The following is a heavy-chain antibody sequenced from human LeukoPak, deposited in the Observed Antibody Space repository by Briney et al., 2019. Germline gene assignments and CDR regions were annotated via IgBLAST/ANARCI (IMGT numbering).Heavy chain of an antibody. D-gene: IGHD3-10*01. CDR3: ARGGSGSYYGFDY. Sequence: GGSLRLSCAASGFTVSNYHMSWVRQAPGKGLEWVSVIYAGGSTYYAASVKGRFIISRDTSKNTLSLQKSSLRAEDTAVYYCARGGSGSYYGFDYWGQGTLVSVSS. J-gene: IGHJ4*02. V-gene: IGHV3-53*01. CDR1: GFTVSNYH. CDR2: IYAGGST.